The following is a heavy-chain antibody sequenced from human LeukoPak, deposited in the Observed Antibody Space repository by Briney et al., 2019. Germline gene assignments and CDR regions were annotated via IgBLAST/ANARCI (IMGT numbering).Heavy chain of an antibody. J-gene: IGHJ4*02. CDR2: IYYSGNT. CDR3: ARVAAAAGRGLDY. V-gene: IGHV4-4*02. D-gene: IGHD6-13*01. Sequence: SETLSLTCAVSGGSIGSSNWWSWVRQPPGKGLEWIGEIYYSGNTNYNPSLKSRVTISIDKSKNQFSLKLSSVTAADTAVYYCARVAAAAGRGLDYWGQGTLVTVSS. CDR1: GGSIGSSNW.